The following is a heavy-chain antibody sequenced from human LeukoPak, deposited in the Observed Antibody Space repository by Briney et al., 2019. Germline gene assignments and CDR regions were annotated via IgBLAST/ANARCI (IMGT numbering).Heavy chain of an antibody. CDR3: ASVERGYDYVWGSYN. CDR2: IYYSGST. Sequence: PSETLSLTCTVSGGSISSYYWSWIRQPPGKGLEWIGYIYYSGSTYYNPSLKSRVTISVDTSKNQFSLKLSSVTAADTAVYYCASVERGYDYVWGSYNWGQGTLVTVSS. J-gene: IGHJ4*02. CDR1: GGSISSYY. D-gene: IGHD3-16*01. V-gene: IGHV4-59*06.